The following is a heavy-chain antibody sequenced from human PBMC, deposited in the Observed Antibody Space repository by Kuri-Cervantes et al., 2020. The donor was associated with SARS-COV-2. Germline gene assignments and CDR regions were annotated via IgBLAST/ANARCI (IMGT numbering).Heavy chain of an antibody. Sequence: LSPTCAASGFTFSSYGMHWVRQAPGKGLEWVSSISSSSSTIYYADSVKGRFTISRENAKNPLYLQMNSLRDEDTAVFYGARARRSRGWYGDPFDYWGQGTLVTVSS. D-gene: IGHD6-19*01. CDR2: ISSSSSTI. CDR3: ARARRSRGWYGDPFDY. V-gene: IGHV3-48*02. J-gene: IGHJ4*02. CDR1: GFTFSSYG.